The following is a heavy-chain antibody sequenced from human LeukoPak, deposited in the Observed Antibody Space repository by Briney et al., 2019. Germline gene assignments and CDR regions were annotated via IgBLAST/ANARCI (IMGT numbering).Heavy chain of an antibody. CDR2: IRYDGSNK. D-gene: IGHD3-16*01. CDR1: GFTFSSYG. V-gene: IGHV3-30*02. J-gene: IGHJ4*02. CDR3: ARGEDNADEYLREDY. Sequence: PGGSLRLSCAASGFTFSSYGMHWVRQAPGKGLEWVAFIRYDGSNKYYADSVKGRFTNSRDNSKNTLYLQMNSLRAEDTAVYYCARGEDNADEYLREDYWGQGILVTVSS.